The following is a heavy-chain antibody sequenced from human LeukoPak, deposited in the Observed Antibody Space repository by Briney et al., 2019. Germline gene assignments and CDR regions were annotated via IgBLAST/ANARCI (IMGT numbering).Heavy chain of an antibody. D-gene: IGHD1-26*01. CDR2: SDPEDGEA. CDR1: GDTLTELS. Sequence: ASVKVSCKISGDTLTELSTHWVRQAPGKGLEWMGGSDPEDGEAIYAPRFQGRVTMTEDTSAGTAYLELTSLRSEDTTIYYCATGGPWDLLNYWDQGTLVTVSS. CDR3: ATGGPWDLLNY. V-gene: IGHV1-24*01. J-gene: IGHJ4*02.